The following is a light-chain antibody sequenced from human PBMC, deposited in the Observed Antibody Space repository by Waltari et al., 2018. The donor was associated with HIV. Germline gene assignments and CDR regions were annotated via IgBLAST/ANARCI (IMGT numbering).Light chain of an antibody. CDR3: TSYLSSATPE. Sequence: QSALAQPASVSGSPGQTISISCTRVPRDLYKDVSWYQHRPGKAPKVIIYEVTNRPSGVSHRFSGSRSGNTASLTISGLQSEDEADYFCTSYLSSATPEFGGGARLTVL. CDR1: PRDLYKD. V-gene: IGLV2-14*01. CDR2: EVT. J-gene: IGLJ3*02.